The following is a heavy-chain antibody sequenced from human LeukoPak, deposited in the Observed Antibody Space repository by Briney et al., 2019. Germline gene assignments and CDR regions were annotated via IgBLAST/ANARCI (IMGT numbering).Heavy chain of an antibody. CDR3: ARIGGSFYYYYYMDV. V-gene: IGHV4-34*01. Sequence: SETLSLTCAVYGESFSGYYWSWIRQPPGKGLEWIGEINHGGSSNYNPSLKSRVTMSVDTSKNQFSLKLNSVTAADTAVYYCARIGGSFYYYYYMDVWGKGTTVTVSS. J-gene: IGHJ6*03. CDR2: INHGGSS. CDR1: GESFSGYY. D-gene: IGHD1-26*01.